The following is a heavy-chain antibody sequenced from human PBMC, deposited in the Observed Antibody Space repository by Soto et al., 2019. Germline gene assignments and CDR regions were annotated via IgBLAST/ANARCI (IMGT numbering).Heavy chain of an antibody. J-gene: IGHJ4*02. CDR3: AKDHIVAAAPDY. Sequence: GGSLRLSCAASGFTVSSNNISWVSQAPGKGLEWVAVISFDGSKKYYADSVKGRFTISRDNSKNTLYLQMNSLRAEDTAVYYCAKDHIVAAAPDYWGQGTLVTVSS. V-gene: IGHV3-30*18. CDR1: GFTVSSNN. D-gene: IGHD2-2*01. CDR2: ISFDGSKK.